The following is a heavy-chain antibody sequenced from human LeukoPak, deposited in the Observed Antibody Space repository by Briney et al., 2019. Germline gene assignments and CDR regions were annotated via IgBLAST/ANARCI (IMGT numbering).Heavy chain of an antibody. D-gene: IGHD1-26*01. CDR1: GYTFTGYY. CDR2: INPNSGGT. Sequence: ASVKVSCKASGYTFTGYYMHWVRQAPGQGLEWMGWINPNSGGTNYAQKFQGRVTMTRDTSISTAYMELSRLRSDDTAVYYCARDMGFPSGSYSGAFDIWGQGTLVTVSS. V-gene: IGHV1-2*02. CDR3: ARDMGFPSGSYSGAFDI. J-gene: IGHJ4*02.